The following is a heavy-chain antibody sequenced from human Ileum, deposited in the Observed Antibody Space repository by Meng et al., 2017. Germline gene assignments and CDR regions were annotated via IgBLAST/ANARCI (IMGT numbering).Heavy chain of an antibody. J-gene: IGHJ1*01. CDR3: ACGSSAQH. D-gene: IGHD1-26*01. CDR1: GFTFSSYS. V-gene: IGHV3-21*01. CDR2: ISSSSSYI. Sequence: GGSLRLSCAASGFTFSSYSMNWVRQTPGKGLEWVSSISSSSSYIYYADSVKGRFTITRDNAKNSLYLQMNSLRAEDTAVYYCACGSSAQHWGQGTLVTVSS.